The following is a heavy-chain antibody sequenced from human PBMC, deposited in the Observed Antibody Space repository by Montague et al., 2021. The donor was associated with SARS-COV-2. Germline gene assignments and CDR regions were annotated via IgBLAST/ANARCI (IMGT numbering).Heavy chain of an antibody. Sequence: PALVKTTQTLTLTCTFSGFSLSTSGMGVSWIRQPPGKALEWLALIDWDDDKYYSTSLKTRLTISKDTSKNQVVLTMTNMDPVDTATYYCARIWGATRGDAFDIWGQGTMVTVSS. D-gene: IGHD1-26*01. CDR1: GFSLSTSGMG. V-gene: IGHV2-70*01. CDR3: ARIWGATRGDAFDI. CDR2: IDWDDDK. J-gene: IGHJ3*02.